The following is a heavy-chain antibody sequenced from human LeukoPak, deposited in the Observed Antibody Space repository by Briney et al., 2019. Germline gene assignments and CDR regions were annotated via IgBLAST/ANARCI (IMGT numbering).Heavy chain of an antibody. J-gene: IGHJ4*02. Sequence: PGGSLRLSCAASGFTFSSYGMHWVRQAPGKGLEWVAVISYDGSNKYYADSVKGRFTISRDNSKNTLYLQMNSLRAEDTAVYYCAKDKGCYGSGSYLYYFDYWGQGTLVTVSS. CDR1: GFTFSSYG. D-gene: IGHD3-10*01. CDR2: ISYDGSNK. CDR3: AKDKGCYGSGSYLYYFDY. V-gene: IGHV3-30*18.